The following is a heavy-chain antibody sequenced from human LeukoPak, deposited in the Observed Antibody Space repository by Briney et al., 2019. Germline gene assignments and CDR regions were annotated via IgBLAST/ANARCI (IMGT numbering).Heavy chain of an antibody. D-gene: IGHD2-2*01. CDR3: ARTRVVPAGPFDS. CDR1: GLTFSLYD. CDR2: IDGNIDGT. J-gene: IGHJ4*02. V-gene: IGHV3-23*01. Sequence: GWSLRLSWAASGLTFSLYDMSWVRQAAGGLLGWVSTIDGNIDGTYYADSAEGRFTFSRDNSQNTLYLQMHSPRPEDTAVYFCARTRVVPAGPFDSWVQAAMLIVRS.